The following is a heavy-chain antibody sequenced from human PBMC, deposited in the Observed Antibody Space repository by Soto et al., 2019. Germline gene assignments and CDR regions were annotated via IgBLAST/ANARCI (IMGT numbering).Heavy chain of an antibody. CDR2: MNPNSGNT. CDR1: GYTFTGYD. CDR3: ARAGGYDFWSGYYLNWFDP. V-gene: IGHV1-8*01. D-gene: IGHD3-3*01. Sequence: ASVKVSCKASGYTFTGYDINWVRQATGQGLEWMGWMNPNSGNTGYAQKFQGRVTMTRNTSISTAYMELSSLRSEDTAVYYCARAGGYDFWSGYYLNWFDPWGQGTLVTVSS. J-gene: IGHJ5*02.